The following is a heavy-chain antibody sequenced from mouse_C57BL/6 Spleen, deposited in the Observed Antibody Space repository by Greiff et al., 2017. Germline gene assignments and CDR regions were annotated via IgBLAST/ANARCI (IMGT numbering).Heavy chain of an antibody. CDR3: ARGLGRGAREY. Sequence: QVQLQQPGAELVRPGTSVKLSCKASGYTFTSYWMHWVKQRPGQGLEWIGVIDPSDSYTNYNQKFKGKATLTVDTSSSTAYMQLSSLTSEDSAGYDWARGLGRGAREYWGQGNSVTVSS. CDR1: GYTFTSYW. J-gene: IGHJ4*01. CDR2: IDPSDSYT. D-gene: IGHD4-1*01. V-gene: IGHV1-59*01.